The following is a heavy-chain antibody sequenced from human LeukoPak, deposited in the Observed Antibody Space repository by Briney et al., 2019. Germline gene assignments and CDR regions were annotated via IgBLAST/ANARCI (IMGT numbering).Heavy chain of an antibody. J-gene: IGHJ6*03. CDR1: GGSISSGSYY. D-gene: IGHD3-10*01. Sequence: SQTLSLTCTVSGGSISSGSYYWSWIRQPAGKGLEWIGRIYTSGSTNYNPSLKSRVTISVDTSKNQFSLKLSSVTAADTAVYYWAREGGGHYYGSGSYRGYYMDVWGKGTTVTVSS. V-gene: IGHV4-61*02. CDR2: IYTSGST. CDR3: AREGGGHYYGSGSYRGYYMDV.